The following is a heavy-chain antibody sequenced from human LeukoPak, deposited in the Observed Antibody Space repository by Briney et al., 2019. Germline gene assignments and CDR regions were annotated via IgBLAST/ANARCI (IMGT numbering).Heavy chain of an antibody. Sequence: GGSLRLSCAASGFTLSSYGMHWVRQAPGKGLEWVAVIWSDGSNKYYADSVKGRFTISRDNSKNTLFLQMNSLRTEDTAVYYCARESGSHQGYFDYWGQGTLVTVSS. J-gene: IGHJ4*02. CDR2: IWSDGSNK. CDR1: GFTLSSYG. CDR3: ARESGSHQGYFDY. V-gene: IGHV3-33*01.